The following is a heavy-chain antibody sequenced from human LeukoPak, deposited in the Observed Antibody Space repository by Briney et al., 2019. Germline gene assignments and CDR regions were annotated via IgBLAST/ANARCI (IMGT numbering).Heavy chain of an antibody. Sequence: GGSLRLSCAASGFTFSSYGMHWVRQAPGKGLEWVAVIWYDGSNKYYADSVKGRFTISRDTSKNTLYLQMNSLRAEDTAVYYCARVSSGHLFDYWGQGTLVTVSS. CDR3: ARVSSGHLFDY. V-gene: IGHV3-33*01. CDR2: IWYDGSNK. CDR1: GFTFSSYG. D-gene: IGHD6-25*01. J-gene: IGHJ4*02.